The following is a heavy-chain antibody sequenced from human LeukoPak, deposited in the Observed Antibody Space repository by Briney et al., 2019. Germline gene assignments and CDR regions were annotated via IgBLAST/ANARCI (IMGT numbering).Heavy chain of an antibody. CDR1: GFTFSSYS. CDR2: ISSSSSYI. V-gene: IGHV3-21*04. D-gene: IGHD4-11*01. J-gene: IGHJ5*02. Sequence: KPGGSLRLSCAASGFTFSSYSMNWVRQAPGKGLEWVSSISSSSSYIYYADSVKGRFTISRDNAKNSLYLQMNSLRAEDTAVYYCAKGVLAVTTWIWFDPWGQGTLVTVSS. CDR3: AKGVLAVTTWIWFDP.